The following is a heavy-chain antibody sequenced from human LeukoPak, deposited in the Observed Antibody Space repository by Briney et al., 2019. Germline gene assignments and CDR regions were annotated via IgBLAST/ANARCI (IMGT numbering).Heavy chain of an antibody. D-gene: IGHD6-6*01. CDR3: ARLLGIGSSFDY. V-gene: IGHV3-33*01. J-gene: IGHJ4*02. CDR2: IWYDGSKK. Sequence: TGGSLRLSCAASGIPFSSYGMHWVRQAPGKGLEWVAVIWYDGSKKYYADFVKGRFTISRDNSKNTLSLQMSSLRVEDTAVYYCARLLGIGSSFDYWGQGTLVTVSS. CDR1: GIPFSSYG.